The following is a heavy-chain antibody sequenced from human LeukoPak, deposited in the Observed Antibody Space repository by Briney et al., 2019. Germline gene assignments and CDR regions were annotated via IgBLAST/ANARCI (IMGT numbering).Heavy chain of an antibody. Sequence: PGGSLRLSCAASGFTFSSYSMTWVRQAPGKGLEWVSSISSGSSYIYYADSLKGRFTISRDNAKNSLYLQMNSLRAEDTAVYYCARHDYGDYEPDYYYGMDVWGQGTTVTVSS. CDR2: ISSGSSYI. J-gene: IGHJ6*02. CDR3: ARHDYGDYEPDYYYGMDV. CDR1: GFTFSSYS. D-gene: IGHD4-17*01. V-gene: IGHV3-21*01.